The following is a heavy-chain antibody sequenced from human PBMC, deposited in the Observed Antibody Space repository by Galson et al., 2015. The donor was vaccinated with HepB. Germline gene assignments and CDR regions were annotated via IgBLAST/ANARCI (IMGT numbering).Heavy chain of an antibody. CDR1: GFTFSSYA. D-gene: IGHD1-26*01. Sequence: SLRLSCAASGFTFSSYAMSWVRQAPGKGLEWVSAIVASGGSTYYADSVKGRFIISRDNSKNTLYLQMNSLRAEDTAVYYCAKESGGSYTTLDYWGQGTLVTVSS. CDR2: IVASGGST. V-gene: IGHV3-23*01. J-gene: IGHJ4*02. CDR3: AKESGGSYTTLDY.